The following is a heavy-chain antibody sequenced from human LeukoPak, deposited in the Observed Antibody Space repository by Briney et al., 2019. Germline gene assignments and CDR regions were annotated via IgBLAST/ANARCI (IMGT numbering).Heavy chain of an antibody. V-gene: IGHV4-39*07. J-gene: IGHJ4*02. Sequence: PSETLSLTCTVSGGSISSSSYYWGWIRQPPGKGLEWIGSIYYSGSTYYNPSLKSRVTISVDTSKNQFSLKLSSVTAADTAVYYCARTMWQQLDGGHFDYWGQGTLVTVSS. CDR1: GGSISSSSYY. CDR2: IYYSGST. D-gene: IGHD6-13*01. CDR3: ARTMWQQLDGGHFDY.